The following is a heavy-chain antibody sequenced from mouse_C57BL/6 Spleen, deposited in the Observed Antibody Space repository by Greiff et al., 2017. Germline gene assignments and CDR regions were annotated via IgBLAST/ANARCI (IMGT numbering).Heavy chain of an antibody. J-gene: IGHJ2*01. CDR1: GYTFTSYW. D-gene: IGHD1-1*01. CDR3: ARSDFTTGHYFDY. V-gene: IGHV1-69*01. Sequence: QVQLQQPGAELVMPGASVKLSCKASGYTFTSYWMHWVKQRPGQGLEWIGEIDPSDSYTNYNQKFKGKSTLTVDKSSSTAYMQLSSLTSEDSAVYYCARSDFTTGHYFDYWGQGTTLTVSS. CDR2: IDPSDSYT.